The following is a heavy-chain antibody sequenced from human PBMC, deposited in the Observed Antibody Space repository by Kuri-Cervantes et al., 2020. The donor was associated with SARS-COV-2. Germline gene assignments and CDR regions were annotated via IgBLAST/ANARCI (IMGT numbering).Heavy chain of an antibody. D-gene: IGHD6-19*01. V-gene: IGHV4-39*01. J-gene: IGHJ6*03. CDR1: GGSISSGSY. CDR3: ARQTGGCGSLYYCFYIDA. Sequence: SETLSLTCSVSGGSISSGSYWGWTRQPPGKGLECIGSIDHSGSTHYHPFLKTRVAISVETSNNYFSLKLRSVTIADKAVDYCARQTGGCGSLYYCFYIDAWGNGTTVTVSS. CDR2: IDHSGST.